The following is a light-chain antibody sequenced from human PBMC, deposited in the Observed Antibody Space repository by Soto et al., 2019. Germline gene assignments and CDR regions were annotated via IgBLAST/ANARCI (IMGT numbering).Light chain of an antibody. CDR2: GAS. V-gene: IGKV3-20*01. J-gene: IGKJ4*02. CDR1: QSVSSSY. CDR3: QQYGSSPLT. Sequence: EIVLTQSPGTLSLSPGERATLSCRASQSVSSSYLAWYQQKPGQAPRLLIYGASSRATGIPDRFSGSGSGTDLPLTISRLEPEDFAVYSCQQYGSSPLTFGGGTKAEIK.